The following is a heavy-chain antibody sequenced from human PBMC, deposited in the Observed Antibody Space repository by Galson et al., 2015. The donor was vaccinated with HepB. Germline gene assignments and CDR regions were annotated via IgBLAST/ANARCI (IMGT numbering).Heavy chain of an antibody. Sequence: SLRLSCAASGFTLGNYAMHWVRQAPGKGLERVAVIAFGGNSKYYADNVKGRFTISRDTSKNTLYLQRNSLRPEDTAVYYCARTITIFGLGINGFDIWGQGKMLTVSS. V-gene: IGHV3-30-3*01. D-gene: IGHD3-3*01. CDR3: ARTITIFGLGINGFDI. CDR1: GFTLGNYA. J-gene: IGHJ3*02. CDR2: IAFGGNSK.